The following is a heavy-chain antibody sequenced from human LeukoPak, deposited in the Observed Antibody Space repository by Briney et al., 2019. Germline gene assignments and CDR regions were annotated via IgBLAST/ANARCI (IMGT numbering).Heavy chain of an antibody. Sequence: SETLSLTCTVSGGSISSSSYYWGWIRQPPGKGLEWIGSIYYSGSTYYNPSLKSRVTISVDTSKNQFSLKLSSVTAADTAVYYCARSGIVVVPAAIPAFDYWGQGTLVTVSS. D-gene: IGHD2-2*01. V-gene: IGHV4-39*07. CDR1: GGSISSSSYY. J-gene: IGHJ4*02. CDR2: IYYSGST. CDR3: ARSGIVVVPAAIPAFDY.